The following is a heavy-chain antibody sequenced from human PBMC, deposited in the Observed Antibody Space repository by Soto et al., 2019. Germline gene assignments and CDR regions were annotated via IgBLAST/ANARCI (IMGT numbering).Heavy chain of an antibody. Sequence: SETLSLTCSVSGASISTSSDFWGWIRQAPGKGLEWIGNVYQSGTTCLNPSLKSRVSIFVDRSKNQFSLELNSATAADRAVYYCARQPESTSYFDYWGQGILVTVSS. CDR2: VYQSGTT. D-gene: IGHD2-2*01. CDR1: GASISTSSDF. J-gene: IGHJ4*02. CDR3: ARQPESTSYFDY. V-gene: IGHV4-39*01.